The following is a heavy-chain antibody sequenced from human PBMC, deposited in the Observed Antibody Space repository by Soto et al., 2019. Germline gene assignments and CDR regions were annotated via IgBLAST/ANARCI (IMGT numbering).Heavy chain of an antibody. D-gene: IGHD2-15*01. V-gene: IGHV3-9*01. Sequence: EVQLVESGGGLVQPGRSLRLSCAASGFTFDDFAMHWVRRVPGKGLEWVSSITWNSNVIGYADSVKGGFTISRDNAKNSLYLQMNSLRPEDTAFYYCTRGGPDAFCGGGRCYFDYWGQGTLVTVSS. CDR1: GFTFDDFA. CDR3: TRGGPDAFCGGGRCYFDY. J-gene: IGHJ4*02. CDR2: ITWNSNVI.